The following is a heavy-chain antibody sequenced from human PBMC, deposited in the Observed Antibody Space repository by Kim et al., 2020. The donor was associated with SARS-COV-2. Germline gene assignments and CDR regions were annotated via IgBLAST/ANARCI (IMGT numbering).Heavy chain of an antibody. CDR3: AKVPYSGSYPYYYYGMDV. J-gene: IGHJ6*02. CDR1: GFTFSSYA. CDR2: ISGSGGST. D-gene: IGHD1-26*01. V-gene: IGHV3-23*01. Sequence: GGSLRLSCAASGFTFSSYAMSWVRQAPGKGLEWVSAISGSGGSTYYADSVKGRFTISRDNSKNTLYLQMNSLRAEDTAVYYCAKVPYSGSYPYYYYGMDVWGQGTTVTVSS.